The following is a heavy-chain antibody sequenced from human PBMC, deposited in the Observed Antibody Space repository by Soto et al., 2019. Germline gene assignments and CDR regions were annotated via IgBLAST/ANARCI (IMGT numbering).Heavy chain of an antibody. CDR1: GGSISPYY. V-gene: IGHV4-59*01. CDR3: ARKGAAASYAHYYMDV. D-gene: IGHD6-13*01. J-gene: IGHJ6*03. Sequence: SETLSLTCTVSGGSISPYYWSWIRQPPGKGLEWIGYVYYSGNTNYNPSLESRVTISVDTSRNRFSLNLTSATAADTSVYYCARKGAAASYAHYYMDVWGRGTAVTVSS. CDR2: VYYSGNT.